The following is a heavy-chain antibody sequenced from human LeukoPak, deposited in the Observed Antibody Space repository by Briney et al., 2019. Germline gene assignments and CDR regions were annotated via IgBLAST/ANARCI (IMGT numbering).Heavy chain of an antibody. V-gene: IGHV3-23*01. D-gene: IGHD7-27*01. J-gene: IGHJ4*02. CDR3: AKVQLGIGVDY. Sequence: GGSLRLSCAASGFTFSSYAMSWVRQAPGKGLEWVSAISGSGGSTYYAYSVKGRFTVSRDNSKNTLYLQMHSLRAEDTAVYYCAKVQLGIGVDYWGQGTLVTVSS. CDR1: GFTFSSYA. CDR2: ISGSGGST.